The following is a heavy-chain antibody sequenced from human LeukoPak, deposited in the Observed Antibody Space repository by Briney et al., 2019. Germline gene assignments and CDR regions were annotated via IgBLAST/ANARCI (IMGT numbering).Heavy chain of an antibody. CDR3: AKDLYGDYVVDY. J-gene: IGHJ4*02. CDR2: ISGSGGST. V-gene: IGHV3-23*01. Sequence: QPGGSLRLSCAASGFTFSSYAMNWVRQAPGKGREWVSGISGSGGSTYYADSVKGRFTISRDNSKNTLYLQMNSLRAEDTAVYYCAKDLYGDYVVDYWGQGTLVTVST. D-gene: IGHD4-17*01. CDR1: GFTFSSYA.